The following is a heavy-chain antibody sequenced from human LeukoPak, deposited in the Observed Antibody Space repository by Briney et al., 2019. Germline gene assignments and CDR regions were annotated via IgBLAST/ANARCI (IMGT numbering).Heavy chain of an antibody. Sequence: SETLSLTCSVSGFPISSGCYWGWIRQPPGKGLEWIGSMYHSGTTYHNPSLKSRITMSVDTSKNQFSLKLNSVTAADTAVYYCARDRRFLEWLMTPYWYFDLWGRGTLVAVSS. CDR3: ARDRRFLEWLMTPYWYFDL. J-gene: IGHJ2*01. CDR2: MYHSGTT. CDR1: GFPISSGCY. D-gene: IGHD3-3*01. V-gene: IGHV4-38-2*02.